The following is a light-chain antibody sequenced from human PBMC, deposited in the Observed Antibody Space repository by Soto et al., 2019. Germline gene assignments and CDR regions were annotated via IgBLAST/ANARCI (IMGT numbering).Light chain of an antibody. Sequence: EIVLTQSPGTLSLSPGDRATLSCRASQSVSSSYLAWYQQKPGQAPALIIYGASRRATGIPDRFSGSGSGTDFTLTIRRLEPEDFASYYGQQYGSSLTWTFGQGTKVEIK. CDR3: QQYGSSLTWT. V-gene: IGKV3-20*01. J-gene: IGKJ1*01. CDR2: GAS. CDR1: QSVSSSY.